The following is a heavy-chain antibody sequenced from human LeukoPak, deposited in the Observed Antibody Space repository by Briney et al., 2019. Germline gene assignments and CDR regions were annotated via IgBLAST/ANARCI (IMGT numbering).Heavy chain of an antibody. CDR3: ARDRPRQLWLGALRGY. CDR2: SNPNSGGT. D-gene: IGHD5-18*01. J-gene: IGHJ4*02. CDR1: GYTFTGYY. V-gene: IGHV1-2*02. Sequence: ASVKVSCKASGYTFTGYYMHWVRQAPGQGLEWMGWSNPNSGGTNYAQKFQGRVTMTRDTSISTAYMELSSLRSEDTAVYYCARDRPRQLWLGALRGYWGQGTLVTVSS.